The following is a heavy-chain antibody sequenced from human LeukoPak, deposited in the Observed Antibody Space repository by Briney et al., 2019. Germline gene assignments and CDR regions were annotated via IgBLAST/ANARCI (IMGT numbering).Heavy chain of an antibody. Sequence: SVKVSCKASGYTFTNYGITWVRQAPGQGLEWMGGIIPIFGTANYAQKFQGRVTITADKSTSTAYMELSSLRSEDTAVYYCASGHRYGRTWGRAFDIWGQGTMVTVSS. CDR2: IIPIFGTA. CDR3: ASGHRYGRTWGRAFDI. CDR1: GYTFTNYG. D-gene: IGHD5-18*01. J-gene: IGHJ3*02. V-gene: IGHV1-69*06.